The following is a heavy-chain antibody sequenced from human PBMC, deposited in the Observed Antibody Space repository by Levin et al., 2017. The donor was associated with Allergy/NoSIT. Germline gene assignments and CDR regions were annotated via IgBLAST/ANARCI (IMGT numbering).Heavy chain of an antibody. CDR3: AKVQYCSGGSCYNGMDV. D-gene: IGHD2-15*01. Sequence: PGGSLRLSCAASGFTFSSYAMSWVRQAPGKGLEWVSAISGSGGSTYYADSVKGRFTISRDNSKNTLYLQMNSLRAEDTAVYYCAKVQYCSGGSCYNGMDVWGQGTTVTVSS. V-gene: IGHV3-23*01. CDR1: GFTFSSYA. J-gene: IGHJ6*02. CDR2: ISGSGGST.